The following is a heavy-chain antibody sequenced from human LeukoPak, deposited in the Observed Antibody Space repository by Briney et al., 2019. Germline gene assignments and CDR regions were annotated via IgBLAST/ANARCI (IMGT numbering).Heavy chain of an antibody. J-gene: IGHJ3*02. D-gene: IGHD5-18*01. V-gene: IGHV3-20*04. Sequence: GSLRLSCAASGFTFDDYGMSWVRQAPGKGLEWVSGINWNGGSTGYADSVKGRFTISRDNAKNSLYLQMNSLRAEDTASYYCARDQVGYSYGYDAFDIWGQGTMVTVSS. CDR3: ARDQVGYSYGYDAFDI. CDR1: GFTFDDYG. CDR2: INWNGGST.